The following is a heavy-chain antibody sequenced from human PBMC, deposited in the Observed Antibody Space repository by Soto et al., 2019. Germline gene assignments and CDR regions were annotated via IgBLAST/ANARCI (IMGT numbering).Heavy chain of an antibody. CDR3: AKLSAGAGYYTHDS. Sequence: GGSLRLSCSTSGFTFSSYAMSWVRQAPGEGLEWVSGITGRGGSTYYADSVKGRFTISRDNSKSTLYLQMNTLRAEDTAVYYCAKLSAGAGYYTHDSWGQGTLVTVSS. CDR1: GFTFSSYA. D-gene: IGHD3-3*01. V-gene: IGHV3-23*01. CDR2: ITGRGGST. J-gene: IGHJ4*02.